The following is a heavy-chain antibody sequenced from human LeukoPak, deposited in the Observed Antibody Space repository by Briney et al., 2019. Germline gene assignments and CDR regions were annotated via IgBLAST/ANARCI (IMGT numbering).Heavy chain of an antibody. J-gene: IGHJ4*02. D-gene: IGHD4-17*01. CDR1: GGSISSGGYY. CDR3: ARRNTADASIDF. Sequence: PSETLSLTCTVSGGSISSGGYYWSWIRQHPGKGLEWIGYIYYSGSTYYNPSLKSRVTISLDTSKNQFSLNLRSVTATDTAMYYCARRNTADASIDFWGQGTLVTASS. V-gene: IGHV4-31*03. CDR2: IYYSGST.